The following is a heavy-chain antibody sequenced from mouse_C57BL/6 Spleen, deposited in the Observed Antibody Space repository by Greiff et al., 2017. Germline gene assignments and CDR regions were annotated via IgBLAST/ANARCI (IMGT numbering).Heavy chain of an antibody. Sequence: QVQLQQSGAELVKPGASVKISCKASGYAFSSYWMNWVKQRPGKGLEWIGQIYPGDGDTNYNGKFKGKATLTADKSSSTAYMQLSSLTSEDSAVYFCAREGTRDYYGSSYGGYYAMDYWGQGTSVTVSS. D-gene: IGHD1-1*01. V-gene: IGHV1-80*01. CDR3: AREGTRDYYGSSYGGYYAMDY. CDR2: IYPGDGDT. CDR1: GYAFSSYW. J-gene: IGHJ4*01.